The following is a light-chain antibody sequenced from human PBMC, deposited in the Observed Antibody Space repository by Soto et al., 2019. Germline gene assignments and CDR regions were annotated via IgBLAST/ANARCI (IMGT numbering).Light chain of an antibody. CDR3: QQYNTYPRT. J-gene: IGKJ4*01. Sequence: DIQMTQSPSTLSASVGDRVTITCRASQSISTWLAWYQQKPGKAPNLLIYKASNLEGGVPSRFSGSGSGTEFNITISSLQPDDFATYYCQQYNTYPRTFGGGTKVEIK. CDR2: KAS. V-gene: IGKV1-5*03. CDR1: QSISTW.